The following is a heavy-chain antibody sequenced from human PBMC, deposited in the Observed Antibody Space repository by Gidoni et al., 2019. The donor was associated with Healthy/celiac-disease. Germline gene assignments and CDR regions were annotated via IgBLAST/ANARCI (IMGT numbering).Heavy chain of an antibody. Sequence: QVQLVQSGAEVKKPGSSVKVSCKASGGTFSSYAISWVGQAPGQGREWRGRIIPILGIPNYAQKFQGRVTITADKSTSTAYMELSSLRSEDTAVYYCARDANMYYYDSSGYYQDYWGQGTLVTVSA. CDR1: GGTFSSYA. D-gene: IGHD3-22*01. V-gene: IGHV1-69*09. J-gene: IGHJ4*02. CDR2: IIPILGIP. CDR3: ARDANMYYYDSSGYYQDY.